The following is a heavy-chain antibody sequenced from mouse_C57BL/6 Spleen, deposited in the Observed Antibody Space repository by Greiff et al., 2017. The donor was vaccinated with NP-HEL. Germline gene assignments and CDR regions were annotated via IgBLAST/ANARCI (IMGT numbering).Heavy chain of an antibody. D-gene: IGHD2-4*01. CDR1: GYTFTSYG. Sequence: ESGAELARPGASVKLSCKASGYTFTSYGISWVKQRTGQGLEWIGEIYPRSGNTYYNEKFKGKATLTADKSSSTAYMELRGLTSEDSAVYFCASLGCDYPYAMDYWGQGTSVTVSS. J-gene: IGHJ4*01. V-gene: IGHV1-81*01. CDR3: ASLGCDYPYAMDY. CDR2: IYPRSGNT.